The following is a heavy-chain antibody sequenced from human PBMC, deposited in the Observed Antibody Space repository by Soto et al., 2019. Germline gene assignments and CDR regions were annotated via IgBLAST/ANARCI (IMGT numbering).Heavy chain of an antibody. V-gene: IGHV4-61*01. CDR3: ARGGEPLGYYGLDV. CDR2: MYYTGVT. Sequence: SETLSLTCSVSGGSVRSGNHFWNWIRQPPGRGLEWLGYMYYTGVTNYNPSLKSRVSMSVDTSKDQFYLNLTSLTAADTAVYYCARGGEPLGYYGLDVWGQGTTVTVSS. CDR1: GGSVRSGNHF. J-gene: IGHJ6*02.